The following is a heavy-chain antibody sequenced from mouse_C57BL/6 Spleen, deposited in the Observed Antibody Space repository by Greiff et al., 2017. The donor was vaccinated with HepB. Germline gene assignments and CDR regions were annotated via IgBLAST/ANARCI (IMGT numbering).Heavy chain of an antibody. CDR3: ARGRRDPYYFDY. CDR2: ISSGSSTI. Sequence: DVKLVESGGGLVKPGGSLKLSCAASGFTFSDYGMHWVRQAPEKGLEWVAYISSGSSTIYYADTVKGRFTISRDNAKNTLFLQMTSLRSEDTAMYYCARGRRDPYYFDYWGQGTTLTVSS. J-gene: IGHJ2*01. CDR1: GFTFSDYG. D-gene: IGHD2-12*01. V-gene: IGHV5-17*01.